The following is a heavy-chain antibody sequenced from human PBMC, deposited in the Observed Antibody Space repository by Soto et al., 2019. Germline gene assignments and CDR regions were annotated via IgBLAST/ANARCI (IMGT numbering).Heavy chain of an antibody. CDR1: GGSINSACHS. D-gene: IGHD3-9*01. J-gene: IGHJ4*02. CDR2: SYHSGSS. Sequence: QLQLQESGPGLVEPSQTLSLTFTVSGGSINSACHSWGWVRQSPGKGLEWIGYSYHSGSSDYNPCLQCRVTISVDRSKAQFYLTLSSVTASDSAVYFCAGARYYAWCFDLWGLGTPGTVSS. CDR3: AGARYYAWCFDL. V-gene: IGHV4-30-2*06.